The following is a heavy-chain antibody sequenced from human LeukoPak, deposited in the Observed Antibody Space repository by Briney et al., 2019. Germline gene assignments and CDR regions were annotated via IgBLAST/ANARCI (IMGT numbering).Heavy chain of an antibody. V-gene: IGHV4-34*01. CDR3: ARYLPYYYGSGSDY. CDR2: INHSGST. D-gene: IGHD3-10*01. Sequence: SETLSLTCAVYGGSFSGYYWSWIRQPPGKGLEWIGEINHSGSTNYNPSLKSRVTISVDTSKNQFSLKLSSVTAADTAVYYCARYLPYYYGSGSDYWGQGTLVTVSS. J-gene: IGHJ4*02. CDR1: GGSFSGYY.